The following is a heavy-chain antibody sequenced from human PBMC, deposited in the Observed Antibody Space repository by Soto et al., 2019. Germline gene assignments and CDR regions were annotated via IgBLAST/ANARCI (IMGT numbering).Heavy chain of an antibody. J-gene: IGHJ6*03. CDR3: AREYQLPHTKGEYYYYYYMDV. CDR2: MNPNSGNT. D-gene: IGHD2-2*01. Sequence: GASVKVSCKASGYTFTSYDINWVRQATGQGLEWMGWMNPNSGNTGYAQKFQGRVTMTRNTSISTAYMELSSLRSEDTAVYYCAREYQLPHTKGEYYYYYYMDVWGKGTTVTVSS. V-gene: IGHV1-8*01. CDR1: GYTFTSYD.